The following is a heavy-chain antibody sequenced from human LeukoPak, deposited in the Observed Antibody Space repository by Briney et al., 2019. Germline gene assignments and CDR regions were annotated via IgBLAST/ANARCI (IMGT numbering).Heavy chain of an antibody. CDR3: ARGGARNFDY. D-gene: IGHD1-26*01. V-gene: IGHV3-66*01. J-gene: IGHJ4*02. CDR2: IYSGGST. CDR1: GFTVSRNY. Sequence: GGPLRLSCAASGFTVSRNYMSWVRQAPGKGLEWVSVIYSGGSTYYADSVKGRFTISRDNAKNSLYLQMNSLRAEDTAVYYCARGGARNFDYWGQGTLVTVSS.